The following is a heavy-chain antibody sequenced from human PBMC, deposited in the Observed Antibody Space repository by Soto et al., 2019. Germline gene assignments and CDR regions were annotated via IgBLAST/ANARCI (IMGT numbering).Heavy chain of an antibody. V-gene: IGHV3-23*01. CDR2: ISGSGGST. J-gene: IGHJ5*02. Sequence: VGSLRLSCAASGFTFSSYAMSWVRQAPGKGLEWVSAISGSGGSTYYADSVKGRFTISRDNSKNTLYLQMNSLRAEDTAVYYCAKEPTGYSSGWQGSNWFDPWGQGTLVTVSS. CDR1: GFTFSSYA. D-gene: IGHD6-19*01. CDR3: AKEPTGYSSGWQGSNWFDP.